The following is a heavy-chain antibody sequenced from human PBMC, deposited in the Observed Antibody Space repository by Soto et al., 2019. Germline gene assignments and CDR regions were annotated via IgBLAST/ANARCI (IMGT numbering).Heavy chain of an antibody. CDR2: LGAADDT. J-gene: IGHJ6*02. Sequence: GGSLRLSCAASGFTLSAYDMHWVRQAEGKGVEWASALGAADDTYYLASVKGRFTISRENAKNSLYLQMNNLRAGDTAVYYCARAYTGRLPRRADYYDAMDVWGQGTTVTVSS. V-gene: IGHV3-13*01. D-gene: IGHD2-15*01. CDR3: ARAYTGRLPRRADYYDAMDV. CDR1: GFTLSAYD.